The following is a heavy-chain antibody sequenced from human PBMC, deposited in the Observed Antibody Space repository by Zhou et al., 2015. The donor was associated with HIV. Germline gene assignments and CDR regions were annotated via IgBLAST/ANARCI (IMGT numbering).Heavy chain of an antibody. J-gene: IGHJ6*02. D-gene: IGHD3-10*01. Sequence: DVQLVESGGGLVQPGGSLRLSCAPSGFSLSAYSMNWVRQAAGKGLEWVSRIDRDGNTINYAESVKGRFTISRDNSKNTLYLEMNSLRGEDTAVYSCTRVRGGPSDTRYYNYYEMDVWGQGTT. V-gene: IGHV3-48*01. CDR1: GFSLSAYS. CDR2: IDRDGNTI. CDR3: TRVRGGPSDTRYYNYYEMDV.